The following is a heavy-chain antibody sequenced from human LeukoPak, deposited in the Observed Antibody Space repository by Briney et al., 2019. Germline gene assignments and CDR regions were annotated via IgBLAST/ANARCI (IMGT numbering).Heavy chain of an antibody. D-gene: IGHD3-9*01. CDR2: ISYDGSNK. CDR3: AKATWYDILTGYYTYYYYYGMDV. CDR1: GFTFSSYG. Sequence: GGSLRLSCAASGFTFSSYGMHWVRQAPGKGLEWVAVISYDGSNKYYADSVKGRFTISRDNSKNTLYLQMNSLRAEDTAVYYCAKATWYDILTGYYTYYYYYGMDVWGQGTTVTVSS. V-gene: IGHV3-30*18. J-gene: IGHJ6*02.